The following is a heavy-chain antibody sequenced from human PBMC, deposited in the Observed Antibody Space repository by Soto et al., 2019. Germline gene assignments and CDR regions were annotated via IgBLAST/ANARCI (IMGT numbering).Heavy chain of an antibody. CDR2: ISGSGGST. V-gene: IGHV3-23*01. Sequence: PGGSLRLSCAASGFTFSSYAMSWVRQAPGKGLEWVSAISGSGGSTYYADSVKGRFTISRDNSKNTLYLQMNSLRAEDTAVYYCAKYRLDIVVVPAARDGMDVWGQGTTVTVSS. J-gene: IGHJ6*02. CDR3: AKYRLDIVVVPAARDGMDV. CDR1: GFTFSSYA. D-gene: IGHD2-2*01.